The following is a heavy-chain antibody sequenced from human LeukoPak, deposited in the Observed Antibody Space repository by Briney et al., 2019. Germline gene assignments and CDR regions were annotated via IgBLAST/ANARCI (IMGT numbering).Heavy chain of an antibody. V-gene: IGHV4-30-4*07. CDR1: GGSISSGGYS. Sequence: MASETLSLTCAVSGGSISSGGYSWSWIRQPPGKGLEWIGYIYYSGSTYYNPSLKSRVTISVDTSKNQFSLKLSSVTAADTAVYYCARVVSWFGDQSWRFDPWGQGTLVTVSS. J-gene: IGHJ5*02. CDR3: ARVVSWFGDQSWRFDP. D-gene: IGHD3-10*01. CDR2: IYYSGST.